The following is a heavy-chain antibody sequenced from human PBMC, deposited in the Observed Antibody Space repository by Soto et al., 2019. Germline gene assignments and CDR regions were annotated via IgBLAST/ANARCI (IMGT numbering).Heavy chain of an antibody. D-gene: IGHD3-10*01. V-gene: IGHV4-4*07. CDR2: VYSSGTT. CDR3: ARDIGSFAYGEGY. Sequence: XGTLSLTCSVSGGSINSYWWSWIRQPSGKGLEWIGRVYSSGTTDYNPSLNSRATMSVETSKNQFSLKLSSVTAADTAVYYCARDIGSFAYGEGYWGQGIQVTVSS. J-gene: IGHJ4*02. CDR1: GGSINSYW.